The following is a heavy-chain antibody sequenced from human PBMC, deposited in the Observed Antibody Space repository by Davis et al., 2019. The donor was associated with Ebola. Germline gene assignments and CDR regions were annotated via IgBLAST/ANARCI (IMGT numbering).Heavy chain of an antibody. D-gene: IGHD3-22*01. V-gene: IGHV3-48*02. CDR2: ISSSSSTI. Sequence: GESLKISCAASRFTFSSYNMNWVRQAPGKGLEWVSYISSSSSTIYYADSVKGRFTISRDNAKNSLYLQMNSLRDEDTAVYYCARDYYDSSGYWGGDHWGQGTLVTVSS. CDR3: ARDYYDSSGYWGGDH. CDR1: RFTFSSYN. J-gene: IGHJ4*02.